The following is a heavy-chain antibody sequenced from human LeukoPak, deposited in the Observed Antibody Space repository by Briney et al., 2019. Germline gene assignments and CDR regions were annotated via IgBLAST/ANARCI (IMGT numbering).Heavy chain of an antibody. CDR2: IFPADFTT. D-gene: IGHD1-1*01. J-gene: IGHJ4*02. CDR1: GYSFTRYW. V-gene: IGHV5-51*01. CDR3: ARRPIGTRTFDS. Sequence: GESLMISCKTSGYSFTRYWIGWVRQLPGKGLEWMGVIFPADFTTTYSPYFQGQVTISADKSISTAYLQWTSLQASDTAIYFCARRPIGTRTFDSWGQGALVTVSS.